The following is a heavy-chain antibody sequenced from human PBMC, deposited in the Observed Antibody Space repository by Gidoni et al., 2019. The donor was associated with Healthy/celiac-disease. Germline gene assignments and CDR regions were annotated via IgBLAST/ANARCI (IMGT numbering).Heavy chain of an antibody. J-gene: IGHJ3*02. CDR2: ISYDGSNK. Sequence: QVQLVESGGGVVQPGRSLRLSCAASGFTFSSYGMHWVRQAPGKGLEWVAVISYDGSNKYYADSVKGRFTISRDNSKNTLYLQMNSLRAEDTAVYYCAKAAGYSSGWYGEDDAFDIWGQGTMVTVSS. V-gene: IGHV3-30*18. D-gene: IGHD6-19*01. CDR3: AKAAGYSSGWYGEDDAFDI. CDR1: GFTFSSYG.